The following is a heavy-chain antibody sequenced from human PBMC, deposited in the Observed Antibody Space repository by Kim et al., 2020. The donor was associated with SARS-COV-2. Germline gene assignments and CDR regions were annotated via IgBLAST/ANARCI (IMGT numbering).Heavy chain of an antibody. V-gene: IGHV4-34*01. CDR2: INHSGST. CDR3: AREGRSSTSAGGYFDY. Sequence: SETLSLTCAVYGGSFSGYYWSWIRQPPGKGLEWIGEINHSGSTNYNPSLKSRVTISVDTSKNQFSLKLSSVTAADTAVYYCAREGRSSTSAGGYFDYWGQGTLVTVSS. CDR1: GGSFSGYY. D-gene: IGHD2-2*01. J-gene: IGHJ4*02.